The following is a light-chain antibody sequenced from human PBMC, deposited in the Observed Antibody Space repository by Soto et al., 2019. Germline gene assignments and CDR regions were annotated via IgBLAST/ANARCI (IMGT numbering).Light chain of an antibody. CDR1: QNINSN. V-gene: IGKV3-15*01. Sequence: EIVLTRSPATLSVSPGERATLSCRASQNINSNLAWYQQKPGQAPRLLIFDASNRADGTPARFSGGGSETAFTLTITSLQSEHVAVYYCQQYNSRPLTVGGGPKVDTK. J-gene: IGKJ4*01. CDR3: QQYNSRPLT. CDR2: DAS.